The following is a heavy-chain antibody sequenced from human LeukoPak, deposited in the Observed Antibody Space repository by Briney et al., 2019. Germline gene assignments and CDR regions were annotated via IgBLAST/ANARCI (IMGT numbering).Heavy chain of an antibody. D-gene: IGHD3-10*01. CDR3: ARLDYGSGSYPLDC. J-gene: IGHJ4*02. Sequence: SETLSLTCTVSGGSISSSYWSWIRQPPGKGLEWVGYFYYSGSTNYNPSLKSRVTISIDTSKNQFSLKLSSVTAADTAVYYCARLDYGSGSYPLDCWGQGTLVTVSS. CDR1: GGSISSSY. V-gene: IGHV4-59*08. CDR2: FYYSGST.